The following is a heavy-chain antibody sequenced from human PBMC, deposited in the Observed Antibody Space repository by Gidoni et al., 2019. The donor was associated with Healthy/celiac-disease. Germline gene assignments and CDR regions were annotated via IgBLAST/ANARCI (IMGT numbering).Heavy chain of an antibody. CDR2: IYYSGST. Sequence: QLQLQESGPGLVKPSETLSLTCTVSGGSISSSSYYWGWLRQPPGKGLEWIGSIYYSGSTYYNPSLKSRVTISVDTSKNQFSLKLSSVTAADTAVYYCARGTQWLPDYWGQGTLVTVSS. J-gene: IGHJ4*02. V-gene: IGHV4-39*01. CDR3: ARGTQWLPDY. CDR1: GGSISSSSYY. D-gene: IGHD6-19*01.